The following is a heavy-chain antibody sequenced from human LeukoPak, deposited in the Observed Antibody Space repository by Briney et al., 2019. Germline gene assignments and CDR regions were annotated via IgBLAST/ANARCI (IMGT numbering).Heavy chain of an antibody. D-gene: IGHD3-22*01. CDR1: GYTFTNSD. CDR2: MNPNSGNT. CDR3: AGGYYDNRGYYFNF. V-gene: IGHV1-8*01. Sequence: ASVKVSCKASGYTFTNSDINWVRQATGQGLEWMGWMNPNSGNTGYAQKFQGRVTMTKNTSISTAYMELSSLRSEDTAVYYCAGGYYDNRGYYFNFWGQGTLVSFSS. J-gene: IGHJ4*02.